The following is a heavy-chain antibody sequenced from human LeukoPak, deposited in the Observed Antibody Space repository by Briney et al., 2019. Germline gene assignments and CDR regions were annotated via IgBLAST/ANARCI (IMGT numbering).Heavy chain of an antibody. Sequence: SGGSLRLSCAASGFTFSSYGMHWVRQAPGKGLEWVAVISYDGSNKYYADSVKGRFTISRDNAKNTLYLQMNSLRAEDTAVYYCAKDKDFWSGYYRGLPYYYGMDVWGQGTTVTASS. CDR1: GFTFSSYG. CDR3: AKDKDFWSGYYRGLPYYYGMDV. V-gene: IGHV3-30*18. CDR2: ISYDGSNK. D-gene: IGHD3-3*01. J-gene: IGHJ6*02.